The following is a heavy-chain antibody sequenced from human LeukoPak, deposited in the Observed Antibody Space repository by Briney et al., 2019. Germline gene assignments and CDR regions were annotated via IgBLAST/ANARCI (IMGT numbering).Heavy chain of an antibody. CDR3: AKDDYYDTSGYRD. CDR1: GFTFSSYG. D-gene: IGHD3-22*01. Sequence: GGSLRLSCAASGFTFSSYGMHWVRQAPGKGLEWGAVISYDVGKKYYADSVKGRFTISRDNSKNTLYLQMNSLRAEDTAVYYCAKDDYYDTSGYRDWGQGTLVTVSS. J-gene: IGHJ4*02. CDR2: ISYDVGKK. V-gene: IGHV3-30*18.